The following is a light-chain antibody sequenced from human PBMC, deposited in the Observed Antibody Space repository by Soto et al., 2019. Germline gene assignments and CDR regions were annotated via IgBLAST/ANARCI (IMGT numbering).Light chain of an antibody. CDR1: SSDVGSSNY. CDR3: SSYTTLNTVI. Sequence: QSALTQPASVSVSPGQSITLSCTGTSSDVGSSNYFSWYQQRPGKAPKLIIFDVNNRPSGVSDRFSGSKSDNTASLTISGLQAEDEADYYCSSYTTLNTVIFGGGTKLTVL. CDR2: DVN. V-gene: IGLV2-14*03. J-gene: IGLJ2*01.